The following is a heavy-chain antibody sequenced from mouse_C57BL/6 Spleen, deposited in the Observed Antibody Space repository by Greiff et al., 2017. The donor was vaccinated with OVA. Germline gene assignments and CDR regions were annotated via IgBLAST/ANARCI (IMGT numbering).Heavy chain of an antibody. CDR1: GYAFTNYL. V-gene: IGHV1-54*01. CDR3: ARRLAPYARDY. D-gene: IGHD1-3*01. Sequence: QVQLQQSGAELVRPGTSVKVSCKASGYAFTNYLIEWVKQRPGQGLEWIGVINPGSGGTNYNEKFKGKATLTADKSSSTAYMQLSSLTSEDSAVYFCARRLAPYARDYWGQGTSVTVSS. J-gene: IGHJ4*01. CDR2: INPGSGGT.